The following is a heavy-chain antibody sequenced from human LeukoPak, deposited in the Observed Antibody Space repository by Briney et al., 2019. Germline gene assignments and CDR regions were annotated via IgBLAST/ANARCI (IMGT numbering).Heavy chain of an antibody. D-gene: IGHD3-22*01. V-gene: IGHV1-18*01. CDR1: GYTFTSYG. J-gene: IGHJ2*01. CDR3: ARMYYYDSSGYYHRYWYFDL. CDR2: ISAYNGNT. Sequence: ASVKVSCKASGYTFTSYGISWVRQAPGQGLEWMGWISAYNGNTNYAQKLQGRVTMTTDTSTSTAYMELRSLRSGDTAVYYCARMYYYDSSGYYHRYWYFDLWGRGTLVTVSS.